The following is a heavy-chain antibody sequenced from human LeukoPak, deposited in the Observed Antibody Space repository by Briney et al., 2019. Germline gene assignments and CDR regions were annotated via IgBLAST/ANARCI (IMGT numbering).Heavy chain of an antibody. CDR1: GYTFTGHY. D-gene: IGHD6-19*01. J-gene: IGHJ4*02. Sequence: ASVKVSCKASGYTFTGHYMHWVRQAPGQGLEWMGWINPNSGDTNYAQKFQGRVTMTRDTSISTAYMELSRLRSDDTAVYYCAREDSSGWYFYFDYWGQGTLVTVSS. CDR2: INPNSGDT. CDR3: AREDSSGWYFYFDY. V-gene: IGHV1-2*02.